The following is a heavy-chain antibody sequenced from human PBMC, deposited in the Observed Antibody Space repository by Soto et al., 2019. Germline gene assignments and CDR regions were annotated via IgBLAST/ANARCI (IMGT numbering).Heavy chain of an antibody. CDR2: IWYDGSNK. Sequence: QVQLVESGGGVVQPGRSLRLSCAASGFIFNEYGMHWVRQAPGKGLEWVAVIWYDGSNKYYADSVKGRFTFSRDNSKNTMSLQMNRLRVEDTAIYYCAMWGCSGSNCNLNQRSFDLWGQGTLFTCSS. V-gene: IGHV3-33*01. J-gene: IGHJ4*02. D-gene: IGHD2-15*01. CDR3: AMWGCSGSNCNLNQRSFDL. CDR1: GFIFNEYG.